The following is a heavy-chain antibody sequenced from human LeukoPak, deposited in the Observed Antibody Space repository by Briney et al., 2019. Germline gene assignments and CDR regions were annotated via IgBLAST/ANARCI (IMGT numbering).Heavy chain of an antibody. V-gene: IGHV5-51*01. CDR1: GYSFSNYW. Sequence: GESLKISCKGSGYSFSNYWIGWVRQMPGKGLEWMGIIFPGDSDTRYSPSFQGQVTISADKSISTAYLQWSSLKASDTAMYYCASWEGDYYGSGSPHYWGQGTLVTVSS. CDR2: IFPGDSDT. J-gene: IGHJ4*02. D-gene: IGHD3-10*01. CDR3: ASWEGDYYGSGSPHY.